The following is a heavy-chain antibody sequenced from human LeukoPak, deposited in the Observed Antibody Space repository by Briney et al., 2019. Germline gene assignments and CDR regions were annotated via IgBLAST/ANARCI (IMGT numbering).Heavy chain of an antibody. CDR2: NNPSGGST. J-gene: IGHJ4*02. Sequence: ASVKVSFKASGYTFTGYYIHWVRQAPGQGLEWMGINNPSGGSTTYAQKFQGRVTMTRDTSTSTVYMELSSLRSEDTAVYYCAREYYGSGSYGYFDYWGQGTLVTVSS. CDR1: GYTFTGYY. D-gene: IGHD3-10*01. CDR3: AREYYGSGSYGYFDY. V-gene: IGHV1-46*01.